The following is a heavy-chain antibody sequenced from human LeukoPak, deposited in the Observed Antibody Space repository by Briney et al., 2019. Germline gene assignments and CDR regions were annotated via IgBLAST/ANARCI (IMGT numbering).Heavy chain of an antibody. D-gene: IGHD5-12*01. Sequence: PSETLSLTCTVSGASISSYYWSWIRQPAGKGLEWIGRIHTTGGTRYNPSLKSRVTMSVDTSKNQFSLKLSSVTAADTAVYYCARDPPSQYSGYDVRDAFDIWGQGTMVTVSS. J-gene: IGHJ3*02. CDR3: ARDPPSQYSGYDVRDAFDI. CDR1: GASISSYY. V-gene: IGHV4-4*07. CDR2: IHTTGGT.